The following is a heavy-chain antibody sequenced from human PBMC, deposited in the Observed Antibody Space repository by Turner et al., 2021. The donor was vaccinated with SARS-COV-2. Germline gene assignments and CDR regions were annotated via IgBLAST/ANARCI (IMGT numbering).Heavy chain of an antibody. CDR1: GFTVSSNY. V-gene: IGHV3-53*01. CDR3: ARGHSSGWHQSGAFDI. J-gene: IGHJ3*02. Sequence: EVQLVESGGGLIQPGGSLRLSCAASGFTVSSNYMSWVRQAPGKGLEWVSVIYSGGSTYYADSVKGRFTISRDNSKNTRYLQMNSLRAEDTAVYYCARGHSSGWHQSGAFDIWGQGTMVTVSS. CDR2: IYSGGST. D-gene: IGHD6-19*01.